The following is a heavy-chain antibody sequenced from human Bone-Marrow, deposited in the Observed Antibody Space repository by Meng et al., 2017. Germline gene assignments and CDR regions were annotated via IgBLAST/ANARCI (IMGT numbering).Heavy chain of an antibody. D-gene: IGHD5-24*01. J-gene: IGHJ4*02. CDR2: ISYDGSNK. CDR1: GFTFSSYT. CDR3: ARGGNRDGYNRLDY. Sequence: GESLKISCAASGFTFSSYTMHWVGQAPGKGLEWVAVISYDGSNKYYADSVKGRFTISRDNSKNTLYLQMNSLRAEDTAVYYCARGGNRDGYNRLDYWGQGTLVTVSS. V-gene: IGHV3-30*01.